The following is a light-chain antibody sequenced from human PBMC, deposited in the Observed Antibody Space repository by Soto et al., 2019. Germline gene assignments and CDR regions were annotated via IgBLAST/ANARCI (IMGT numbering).Light chain of an antibody. CDR1: SSNIGSRT. J-gene: IGLJ2*01. Sequence: QSALTQPPSASGSPGQRVTISCSGSSSNIGSRTVTWYQQLPGTAPKLLMFSNNQRPSGVPDRFSGSKSGTSASLAISGLQSGDEANYYCAAWDGSLKSVVFGGGTKVTVL. CDR3: AAWDGSLKSVV. V-gene: IGLV1-44*01. CDR2: SNN.